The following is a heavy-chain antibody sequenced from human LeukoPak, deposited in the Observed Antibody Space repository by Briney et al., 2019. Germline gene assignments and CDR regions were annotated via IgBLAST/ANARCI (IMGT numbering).Heavy chain of an antibody. Sequence: GASVKVSCKASGGTFSSYAISWVRQAPGQGLEWMGGIIPIFGTANYAQNFQGRVTIATDESTSTAYMELSSLRSEDTAVYYCARVLWSDPHEGYYYMDVWGKGTTVTVSS. CDR3: ARVLWSDPHEGYYYMDV. V-gene: IGHV1-69*05. D-gene: IGHD3-10*01. CDR2: IIPIFGTA. J-gene: IGHJ6*03. CDR1: GGTFSSYA.